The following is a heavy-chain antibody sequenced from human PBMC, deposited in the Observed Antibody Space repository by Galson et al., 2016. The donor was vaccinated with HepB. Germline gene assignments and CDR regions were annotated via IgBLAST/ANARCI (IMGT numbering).Heavy chain of an antibody. Sequence: SVKVSCKASGGTFSSYGVTWVRQAPGQGLEWMGEIIPIISTTKYAQNFQGRVTITADESTTTAYMELNSLRSEDTAVYYCAREGNGYNSSPDAFDIWGQGTMVTVSS. CDR1: GGTFSSYG. CDR3: AREGNGYNSSPDAFDI. D-gene: IGHD6-13*01. J-gene: IGHJ3*02. CDR2: IIPIISTT. V-gene: IGHV1-69*13.